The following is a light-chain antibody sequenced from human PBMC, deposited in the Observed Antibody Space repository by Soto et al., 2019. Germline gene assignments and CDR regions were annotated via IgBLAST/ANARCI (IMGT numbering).Light chain of an antibody. CDR3: QLYNNWTS. J-gene: IGKJ1*01. Sequence: EIVMTQSPATLSVSPGERATLSCRASQSVSSNLAWYQQKPGQAPRLLIYGASTRATGIPARFSGSGSGTEFTLTISSLQSEDFAVYYCQLYNNWTSFGQGTKV. V-gene: IGKV3-15*01. CDR2: GAS. CDR1: QSVSSN.